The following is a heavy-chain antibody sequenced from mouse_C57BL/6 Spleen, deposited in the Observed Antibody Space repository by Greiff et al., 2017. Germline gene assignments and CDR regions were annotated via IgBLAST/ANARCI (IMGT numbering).Heavy chain of an antibody. CDR2: IDPSDSYT. D-gene: IGHD1-1*01. J-gene: IGHJ4*01. CDR3: ARLLLDYYGSSPNAMDY. V-gene: IGHV1-69*01. Sequence: QVQLQQPEAELVMPGASVKLSCKASGYTFTSYWMHWVKQRPGQGLEWIGEIDPSDSYTNYNQKFKGKSTLTVDKSSSTAYMQLSSLTSEDSAVYYCARLLLDYYGSSPNAMDYWGQGTSVTVSS. CDR1: GYTFTSYW.